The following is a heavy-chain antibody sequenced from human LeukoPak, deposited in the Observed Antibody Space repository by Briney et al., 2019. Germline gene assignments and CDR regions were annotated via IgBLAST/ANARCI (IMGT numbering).Heavy chain of an antibody. CDR2: ISSSGSTI. CDR1: GFTSSSYE. Sequence: GGSLRLSCAASGFTSSSYEMNWVRQAPGKGLEWVSYISSSGSTIYYADSVKGRFTISRDNAKNSLYLQMNSLRTEDTAVYYCARLMVRKIYGYYYYYMDVWGKGTTVTISS. D-gene: IGHD3-10*01. V-gene: IGHV3-48*03. J-gene: IGHJ6*03. CDR3: ARLMVRKIYGYYYYYMDV.